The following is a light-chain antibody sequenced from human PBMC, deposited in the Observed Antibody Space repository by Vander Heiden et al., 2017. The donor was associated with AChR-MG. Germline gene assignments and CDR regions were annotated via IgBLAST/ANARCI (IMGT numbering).Light chain of an antibody. J-gene: IGLJ2*01. CDR1: SSNIGAGYD. CDR2: GNS. CDR3: QSYDSSLSVVV. V-gene: IGLV1-40*01. Sequence: QSVLTQPPSVPGAPGQRVTISCTGSSSNIGAGYDVHWYQQLPGTAPKLLIYGNSKRPSGVPDRFSGSKSGTSASLAITGLQAEDEADYYCQSYDSSLSVVVFGGGTKLTVL.